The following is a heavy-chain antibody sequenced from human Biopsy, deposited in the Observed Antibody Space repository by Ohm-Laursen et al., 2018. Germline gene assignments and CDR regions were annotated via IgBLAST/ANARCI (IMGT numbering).Heavy chain of an antibody. Sequence: SVSASCKAPGGSFSNYVVNWVRQAPGQGLEWLGGNIPILGTGNYAQKFQDRVTVAADTSTSTATMELRSLRSGDTAVYYCATKLTGYFHHWGQGTLVSASS. J-gene: IGHJ1*01. CDR2: NIPILGTG. V-gene: IGHV1-69*06. D-gene: IGHD3-9*01. CDR1: GGSFSNYV. CDR3: ATKLTGYFHH.